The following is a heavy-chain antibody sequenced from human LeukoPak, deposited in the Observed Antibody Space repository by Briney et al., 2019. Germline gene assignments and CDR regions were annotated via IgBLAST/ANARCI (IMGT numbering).Heavy chain of an antibody. Sequence: SETLSLTCTGSGGPNSRYYWSWIREPPGKGLEGMGYIYYWGPPNYNPSLKSRATISVDTPKNQFSLMLSSVTAADTAVYYCAKLEYRGYEHYYYSGMAVWGQGTTVTVSS. CDR2: IYYWGPP. CDR3: AKLEYRGYEHYYYSGMAV. CDR1: GGPNSRYY. J-gene: IGHJ6*02. V-gene: IGHV4-59*01. D-gene: IGHD5-12*01.